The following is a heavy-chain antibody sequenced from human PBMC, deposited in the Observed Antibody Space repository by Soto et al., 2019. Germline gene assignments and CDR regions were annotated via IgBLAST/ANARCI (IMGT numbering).Heavy chain of an antibody. J-gene: IGHJ6*02. CDR3: ARDGQYYHFWSGYQHEGPYGMDV. D-gene: IGHD3-3*02. Sequence: SETLSPTCAVYGGSFSGYYWTWISHAPGKELGWIEEIKHSRRTNYNSSHKSRVTISVDTSKNQFSLILYSVTAADTAVYYCARDGQYYHFWSGYQHEGPYGMDVWGQGTTVTVSS. CDR2: IKHSRRT. V-gene: IGHV4-34*01. CDR1: GGSFSGYY.